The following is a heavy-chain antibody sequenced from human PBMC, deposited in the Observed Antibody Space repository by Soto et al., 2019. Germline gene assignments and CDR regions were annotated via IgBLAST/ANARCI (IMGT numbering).Heavy chain of an antibody. CDR3: ARRGSGSYYAY. CDR2: ISGSGGST. CDR1: GFTFSSYA. V-gene: IGHV3-23*01. J-gene: IGHJ4*02. Sequence: EVQLLESGGGLVQPGGSLRLSCAASGFTFSSYAMRWVRQAPVKGLEWVSAISGSGGSTYYADSVKGRFTISRDNSKSTLYLQMNRLRAEDSAVYYCARRGSGSYYAYWGQGTLVTVSS. D-gene: IGHD1-26*01.